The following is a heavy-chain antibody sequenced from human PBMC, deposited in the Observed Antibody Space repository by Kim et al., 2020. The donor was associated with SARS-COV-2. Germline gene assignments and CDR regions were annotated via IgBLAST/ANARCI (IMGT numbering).Heavy chain of an antibody. CDR3: ARDIGPLRGPKERNWFDP. CDR1: GGSISSSNW. V-gene: IGHV4-4*02. D-gene: IGHD2-15*01. Sequence: SETLSLTCAVSGGSISSSNWWSWVRQPPGKGLEWIGEIYHSGSTNYNPSLKSRVTISVDKSKNQFSLKLSSVTAADTAVYYCARDIGPLRGPKERNWFDPWGQGTLVTVSS. CDR2: IYHSGST. J-gene: IGHJ5*02.